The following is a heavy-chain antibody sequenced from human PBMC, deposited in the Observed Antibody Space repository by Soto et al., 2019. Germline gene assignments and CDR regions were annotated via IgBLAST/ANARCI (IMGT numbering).Heavy chain of an antibody. CDR1: GFTFSSYA. J-gene: IGHJ4*02. CDR3: AKDSSRSSWTPYYFDY. D-gene: IGHD6-13*01. V-gene: IGHV3-23*01. CDR2: ISGSGGST. Sequence: EVQLLESGGGLVQPGGSLRLSCAASGFTFSSYAMSWVRQAPGKGLEWVSAISGSGGSTYYADSVKGRFTISRDNSKNTLYLQMNSLRAEDTAVYYCAKDSSRSSWTPYYFDYWGQGTLVTVSS.